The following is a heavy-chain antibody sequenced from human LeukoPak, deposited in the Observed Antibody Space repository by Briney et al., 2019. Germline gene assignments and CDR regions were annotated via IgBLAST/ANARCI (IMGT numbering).Heavy chain of an antibody. V-gene: IGHV4-59*01. J-gene: IGHJ4*02. Sequence: PSETLSLTCTVSGGSMTDYYWSWIRQTPGKGLEWLGYIHSTGSTNYNPSLKSRVTISVDTSKKQFSLKLRSVTAADTAVYYCARDVYDSSGYYLLGDNWGQGTLVTVSS. D-gene: IGHD3-22*01. CDR3: ARDVYDSSGYYLLGDN. CDR1: GGSMTDYY. CDR2: IHSTGST.